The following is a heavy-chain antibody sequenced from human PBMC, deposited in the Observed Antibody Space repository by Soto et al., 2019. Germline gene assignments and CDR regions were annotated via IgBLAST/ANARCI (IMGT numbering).Heavy chain of an antibody. CDR1: GFPFSSYA. Sequence: GGSPRLSCAASGFPFSSYAMSWVRPAPGKGLEWVSAISGSGGSTYYADSVKGRFTISRDNSKNTLYLQMNSLRAEDMAVYYCAKGSVGAKNYYYGMDVWGQGTTVTVSS. V-gene: IGHV3-23*01. J-gene: IGHJ6*02. CDR2: ISGSGGST. D-gene: IGHD1-26*01. CDR3: AKGSVGAKNYYYGMDV.